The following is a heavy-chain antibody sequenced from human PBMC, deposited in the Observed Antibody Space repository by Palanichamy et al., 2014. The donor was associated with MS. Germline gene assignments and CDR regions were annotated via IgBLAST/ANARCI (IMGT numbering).Heavy chain of an antibody. D-gene: IGHD6-13*01. CDR3: ARREGSSWSFDY. CDR1: GGSISSYY. Sequence: QVQLQESGPGLVKPSETLSLTCTVSGGSISSYYWTWIRQPPGKGLEWIGYIYHSGTNIYYSGXKNYNPSLKSRVTISADTSKNQFSLKLSSVTAADTAVYYCARREGSSWSFDYWGQGTPVTVSS. J-gene: IGHJ4*02. CDR2: IYYSGXK. V-gene: IGHV4-59*08.